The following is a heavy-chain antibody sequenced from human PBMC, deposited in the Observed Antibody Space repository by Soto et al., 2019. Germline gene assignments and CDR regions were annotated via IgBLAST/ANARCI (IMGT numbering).Heavy chain of an antibody. CDR3: VRGEIRQQLVGECNN. J-gene: IGHJ4*02. CDR2: ISSNGGST. CDR1: GFTFSSYA. V-gene: IGHV3-64D*08. D-gene: IGHD6-13*01. Sequence: PGGSLRLSCSASGFTFSSYAMHWVRQAPWKGQEYVSAISSNGGSTYYADSVKGRFTISRDNSKNTLYLQMSSLRAEDTAVYYCVRGEIRQQLVGECNNWGRGTL.